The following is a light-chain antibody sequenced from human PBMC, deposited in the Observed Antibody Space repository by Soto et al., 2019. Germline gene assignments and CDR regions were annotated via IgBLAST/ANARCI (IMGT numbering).Light chain of an antibody. CDR3: CSYAGSYYV. Sequence: QSALTQPRSVSGSPGQSVTISCTGTSSDVGGYNYVSWYQQHPGKAPKLMIYDVGKRPSGVPDRFSGSKSGNTASLTISGLQAEYEADYYCCSYAGSYYVFGTGTKLTVL. CDR2: DVG. CDR1: SSDVGGYNY. J-gene: IGLJ1*01. V-gene: IGLV2-11*01.